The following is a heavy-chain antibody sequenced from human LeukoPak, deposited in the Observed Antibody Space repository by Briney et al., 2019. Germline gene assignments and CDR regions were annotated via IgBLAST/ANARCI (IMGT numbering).Heavy chain of an antibody. CDR1: GGSISSYY. CDR2: IYYSGST. CDR3: ARLRVAVAGTYYMVV. V-gene: IGHV4-59*08. Sequence: PSETLSLTCTVSGGSISSYYWSWIRQPPGKGLEWIGYIYYSGSTNYNPSLKSRVTISVDTSKNQFSLKLSSVTAADTAVYYCARLRVAVAGTYYMVVWGKGTTVTVSS. J-gene: IGHJ6*03. D-gene: IGHD6-19*01.